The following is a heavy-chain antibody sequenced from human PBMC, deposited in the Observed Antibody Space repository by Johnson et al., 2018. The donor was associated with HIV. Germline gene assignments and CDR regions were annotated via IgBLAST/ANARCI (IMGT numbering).Heavy chain of an antibody. CDR3: ARAINYYDTSGYLSTMGNAFDI. Sequence: EVQLVESGGGVVRPGGSLRLSCAASGFTFDDFGMNWVRQAPGKGLEWVSGINWNGGSTGYADSVKGRFTISRDNAKNSLYLQMNSLRADDTDLYYCARAINYYDTSGYLSTMGNAFDIWGQGTMVTVSS. CDR1: GFTFDDFG. CDR2: INWNGGST. J-gene: IGHJ3*02. V-gene: IGHV3-20*04. D-gene: IGHD3-22*01.